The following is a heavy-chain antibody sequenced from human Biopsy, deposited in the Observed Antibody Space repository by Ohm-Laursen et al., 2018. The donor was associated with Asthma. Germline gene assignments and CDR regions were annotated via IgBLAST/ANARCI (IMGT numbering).Heavy chain of an antibody. J-gene: IGHJ6*02. CDR1: GGMFGNYA. D-gene: IGHD2-21*01. CDR2: ISPVFGSS. CDR3: ARPSPNRVIVYYYYHMDV. Sequence: SSVKVSCNASGGMFGNYAISWVRQAPGLGLEWLGGISPVFGSSNYAQMFQGRVTITADISPRTVYMEMSCLRFEETAIYYCARPSPNRVIVYYYYHMDVWGQGTTVIVSS. V-gene: IGHV1-69*06.